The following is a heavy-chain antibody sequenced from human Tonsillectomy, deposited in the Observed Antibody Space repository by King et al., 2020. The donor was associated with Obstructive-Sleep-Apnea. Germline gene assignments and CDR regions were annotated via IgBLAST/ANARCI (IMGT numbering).Heavy chain of an antibody. CDR1: GFTFSSYG. CDR2: IWYDGSNK. CDR3: AGGRDDILTGPYYGMDV. D-gene: IGHD3-9*01. Sequence: VQLVESGGGVVQPGRSLRLSCAASGFTFSSYGMHWVRQAPGKGLEWVAVIWYDGSNKYYADSVKGRFTISSDNSKNTLYLQMNSLRAEDPAVYYCAGGRDDILTGPYYGMDVWGQGTTVTVSS. J-gene: IGHJ6*02. V-gene: IGHV3-33*01.